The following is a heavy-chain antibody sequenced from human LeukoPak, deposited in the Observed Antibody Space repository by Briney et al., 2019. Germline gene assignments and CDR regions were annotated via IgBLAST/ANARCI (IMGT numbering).Heavy chain of an antibody. CDR3: ARAQHVDTAMVNYYYYYGMDV. CDR1: GGSISSYY. V-gene: IGHV4-59*01. CDR2: IYYSGST. J-gene: IGHJ6*04. Sequence: PSETLSLTCSVSGGSISSYYWSWIRPPPGKGLEWIGYIYYSGSTNYNPSLKSRVTISVDTPKNQFSLKLSSVTAADTAVYYCARAQHVDTAMVNYYYYYGMDVWGKGTTVTVSS. D-gene: IGHD5-18*01.